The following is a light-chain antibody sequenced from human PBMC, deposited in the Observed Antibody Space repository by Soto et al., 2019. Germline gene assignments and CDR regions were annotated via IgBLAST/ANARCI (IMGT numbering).Light chain of an antibody. CDR2: DVS. CDR3: QQYHGFSRK. Sequence: IQMTQSPSTLSASVVDRVTITFLASQSISDSLAWYQQKPGKAPDLLISDVSKLERGVASRFSGSGSGTEFTLTISSMQPDDLATYYCQQYHGFSRKFGQGTKVDI. V-gene: IGKV1-5*01. J-gene: IGKJ1*01. CDR1: QSISDS.